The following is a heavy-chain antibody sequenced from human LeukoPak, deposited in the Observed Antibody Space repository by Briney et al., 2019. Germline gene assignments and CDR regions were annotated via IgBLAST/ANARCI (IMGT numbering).Heavy chain of an antibody. V-gene: IGHV3-33*01. CDR2: IWSDGSYK. CDR1: GFTFSNYG. CDR3: TREASKGYYDTSGYYYDF. Sequence: PGGSLRLSCTASGFTFSNYGMHWVRQAPGKGLEWVAVIWSDGSYKNYADSVKGRFTISRDNSKNTLYLQMNSLRADDTAVYYCTREASKGYYDTSGYYYDFWGQGTLVAVSS. D-gene: IGHD3-22*01. J-gene: IGHJ4*02.